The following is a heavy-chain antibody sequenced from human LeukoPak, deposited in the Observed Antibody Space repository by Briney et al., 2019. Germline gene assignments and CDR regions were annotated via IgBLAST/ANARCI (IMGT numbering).Heavy chain of an antibody. D-gene: IGHD6-13*01. CDR3: ARVGSSWYFDY. J-gene: IGHJ4*02. Sequence: SQTLSLTCAISGDSVSSNSAAWYWIRHSPSRGLEWLGRTYYRSRWYSDYAVSVKSRITISPDTSKNQFSLQLNSVTPEDTAVYYCARVGSSWYFDYWGQGTLVTVSS. V-gene: IGHV6-1*01. CDR1: GDSVSSNSAA. CDR2: TYYRSRWYS.